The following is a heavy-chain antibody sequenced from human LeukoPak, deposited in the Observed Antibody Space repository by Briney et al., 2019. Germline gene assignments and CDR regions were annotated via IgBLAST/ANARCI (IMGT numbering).Heavy chain of an antibody. V-gene: IGHV3-23*01. CDR2: ISASGGST. D-gene: IGHD3-10*01. CDR1: GFTFSNYA. CDR3: AKVIALDGLGNPYGNFDL. Sequence: GGSLRLSCAASGFTFSNYAMSWLRQTPGKGLEWVSAISASGGSTYYAASVRGRFTISRDNSENTLYLQMNSLRAEDTAVYYCAKVIALDGLGNPYGNFDLWGRGTLATVSS. J-gene: IGHJ2*01.